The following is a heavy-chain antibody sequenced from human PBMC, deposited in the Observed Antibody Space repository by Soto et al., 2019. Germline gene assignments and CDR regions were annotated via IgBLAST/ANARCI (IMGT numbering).Heavy chain of an antibody. J-gene: IGHJ6*02. CDR2: IIPISGTA. CDR1: GGTFSSYA. V-gene: IGHV1-69*01. CDR3: ATRRGYCSSTSCYRDYYYGMDV. D-gene: IGHD2-2*01. Sequence: QVQLVQSGAEVKKPGSSVKVSCKASGGTFSSYAISWVRQAPGQGLEWMGGIIPISGTANYAQKFQGRVTITADESTSTAYMELSSLRSEDTDVYYCATRRGYCSSTSCYRDYYYGMDVWGQGTTVTVSS.